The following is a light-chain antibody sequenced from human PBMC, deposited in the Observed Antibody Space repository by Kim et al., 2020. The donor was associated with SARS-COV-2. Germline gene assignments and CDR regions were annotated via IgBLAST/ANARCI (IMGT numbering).Light chain of an antibody. V-gene: IGKV3-15*01. J-gene: IGKJ2*03. CDR2: GAS. CDR3: QQYKNWPYS. Sequence: SVCPGERITLSCRASQSVGGSLAWYQKKPGQAPRLLSYGASTSATGIPARFSGSGSETHFTLSISSLQSEDLAVYYCQQYKNWPYSFGQGTKLEI. CDR1: QSVGGS.